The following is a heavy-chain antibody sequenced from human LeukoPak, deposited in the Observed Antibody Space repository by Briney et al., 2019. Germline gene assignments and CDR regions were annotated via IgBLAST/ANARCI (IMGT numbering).Heavy chain of an antibody. CDR3: AKDREWLAWYYFDY. V-gene: IGHV3-23*01. D-gene: IGHD6-19*01. Sequence: GGSLRLSCAASGFTFSSYAMSWVRQAPGRGLEWVSAISGSGGSTYYADSVKGRSTISRDNSKNTLYLQMNSLRAEDTAVYYCAKDREWLAWYYFDYWGQGTLVTVSS. CDR1: GFTFSSYA. CDR2: ISGSGGST. J-gene: IGHJ4*02.